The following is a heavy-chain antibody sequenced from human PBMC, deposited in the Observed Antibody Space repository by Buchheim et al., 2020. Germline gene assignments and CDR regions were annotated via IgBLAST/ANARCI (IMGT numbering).Heavy chain of an antibody. D-gene: IGHD3-10*01. CDR3: ARWSDAMVQSRYGMDV. Sequence: QVQLQESGPGLVKPSETLSLTCTVSGGSISSYYWSWIRQPPGKGLEWIGYIYYSGSTNYNPSLKSRVTISVDTSKNQFSLKLSSVTAADTAVYYCARWSDAMVQSRYGMDVWGQGTT. CDR2: IYYSGST. CDR1: GGSISSYY. J-gene: IGHJ6*02. V-gene: IGHV4-59*01.